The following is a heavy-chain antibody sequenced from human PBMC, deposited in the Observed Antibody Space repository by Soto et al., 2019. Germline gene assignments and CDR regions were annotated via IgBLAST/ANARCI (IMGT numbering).Heavy chain of an antibody. CDR1: ATSFSSFV. V-gene: IGHV1-69*01. J-gene: IGHJ4*02. D-gene: IGHD5-12*01. CDR3: ARVFGDSGFDVGGTPIDY. Sequence: QVQLVQSGAEVKKPGSSVKVSCKASATSFSSFVISWVRQAPGQGLEWMGGIVPPPGSATYAQKFQGRVTITADESTSTAYMEMSSLRSEDTATYYCARVFGDSGFDVGGTPIDYWGQGTLVIVSS. CDR2: IVPPPGSA.